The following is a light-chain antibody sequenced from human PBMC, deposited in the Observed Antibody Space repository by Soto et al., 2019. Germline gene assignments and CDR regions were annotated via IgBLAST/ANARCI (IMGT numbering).Light chain of an antibody. CDR2: RAS. CDR1: QSISSW. Sequence: DIQMTQSPSTVSASVGDRVTITCRASQSISSWLAWYQQRPGKAPKLLIYRASSLESGVPSRFSGSGSGTEFTLTISSLQPDDFATYYFQQYDSYSYTFGQGTKLEIK. CDR3: QQYDSYSYT. J-gene: IGKJ2*01. V-gene: IGKV1-5*03.